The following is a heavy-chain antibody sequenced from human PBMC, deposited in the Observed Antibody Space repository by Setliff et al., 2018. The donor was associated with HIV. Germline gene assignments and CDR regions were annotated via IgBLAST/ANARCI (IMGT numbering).Heavy chain of an antibody. CDR1: GGSFSGYY. D-gene: IGHD2-15*01. Sequence: PSETLSLTCAVYGGSFSGYYWSWIRQPPGKGLEWIGEINHTGNTNYNPSLKSRITISVDTSKHQFSLKLNSVTAADTAVYFCARDLHANYQVVESWGPGTMVTVSS. J-gene: IGHJ3*01. CDR3: ARDLHANYQVVES. V-gene: IGHV4-34*01. CDR2: INHTGNT.